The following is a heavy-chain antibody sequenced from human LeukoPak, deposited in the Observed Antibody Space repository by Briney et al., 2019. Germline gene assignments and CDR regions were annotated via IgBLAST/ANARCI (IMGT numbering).Heavy chain of an antibody. V-gene: IGHV3-23*01. CDR1: GFTFSSYA. J-gene: IGHJ4*02. Sequence: GGSLRLSCAASGFTFSSYAMSWVRQAPGKGLEWVSAISGSGGSTYYADSVKGRFTISRDNSKNTLYLQMNSLRAEDTAVYYCATDRGYSGPTGPDYWGQGTLVTVSS. D-gene: IGHD5-12*01. CDR2: ISGSGGST. CDR3: ATDRGYSGPTGPDY.